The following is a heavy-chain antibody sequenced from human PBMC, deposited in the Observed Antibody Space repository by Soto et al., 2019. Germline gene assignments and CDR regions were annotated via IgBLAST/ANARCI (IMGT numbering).Heavy chain of an antibody. J-gene: IGHJ4*02. Sequence: GGSLRLSCAASGFTFSSYAMSWVRQAPGKGLEWVSAISGSGGSTYYADSVKGRFTISRDNSKNTLYLQMNSLRAEDTAVYYCAKRPRSSSSGGRDYWGQGTLVTVSS. CDR3: AKRPRSSSSGGRDY. V-gene: IGHV3-23*01. CDR2: ISGSGGST. CDR1: GFTFSSYA. D-gene: IGHD6-6*01.